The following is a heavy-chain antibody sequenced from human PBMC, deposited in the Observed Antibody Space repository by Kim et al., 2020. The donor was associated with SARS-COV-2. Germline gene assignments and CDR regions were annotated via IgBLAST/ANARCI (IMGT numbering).Heavy chain of an antibody. J-gene: IGHJ6*02. Sequence: SQKFQGRVTMTRDTSASTAYMELSSLRSEDTAVYYCARTRSGGGFYGMDVWGQGTTVTVSS. V-gene: IGHV1-3*01. CDR3: ARTRSGGGFYGMDV. D-gene: IGHD6-25*01.